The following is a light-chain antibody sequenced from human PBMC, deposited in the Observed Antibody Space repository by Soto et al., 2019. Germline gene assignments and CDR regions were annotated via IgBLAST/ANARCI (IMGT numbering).Light chain of an antibody. CDR1: SSDVGGYNY. CDR2: DVS. Sequence: QSALTQPASVSGSPGQSIAISCTGTSSDVGGYNYVSWYQQHPGKVPKLLINDVSNRPSGVSSRFSGSKSGNTASLTISGLQAEYEADYYCSSYTISSTYVFGSGTKVTVL. J-gene: IGLJ1*01. CDR3: SSYTISSTYV. V-gene: IGLV2-14*01.